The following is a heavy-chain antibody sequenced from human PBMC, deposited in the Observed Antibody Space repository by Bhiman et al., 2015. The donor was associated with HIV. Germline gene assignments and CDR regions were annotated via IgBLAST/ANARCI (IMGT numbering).Heavy chain of an antibody. CDR3: VRDSSSWYGIF. CDR2: ISSSGDTI. CDR1: GFTFSNYE. V-gene: IGHV3-48*03. J-gene: IGHJ4*02. Sequence: EVQLVESGGGLVQPGGSLGLSCAASGFTFSNYEMYWVRQAPGKGLEWIAYISSSGDTIYYADSLMGRFTISRDNTENSLYLQMSSLRAEDTAVYYCVRDSSSWYGIFWGQGALVTVSA. D-gene: IGHD6-13*01.